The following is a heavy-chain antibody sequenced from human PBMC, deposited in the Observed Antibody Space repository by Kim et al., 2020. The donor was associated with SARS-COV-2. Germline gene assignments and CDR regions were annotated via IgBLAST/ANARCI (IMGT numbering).Heavy chain of an antibody. J-gene: IGHJ4*02. V-gene: IGHV3-48*03. CDR1: GFTFSSYE. D-gene: IGHD1-26*01. CDR2: ISSSGSTI. CDR3: AREGWDPASSY. Sequence: GGSLRLSCAASGFTFSSYEMNWVRQAPGKGLEWVSYISSSGSTIYYADSVKGRFTISRDNAKNSLYLQMNSLRAEDTAVYYCAREGWDPASSYWGQGTLVTVSS.